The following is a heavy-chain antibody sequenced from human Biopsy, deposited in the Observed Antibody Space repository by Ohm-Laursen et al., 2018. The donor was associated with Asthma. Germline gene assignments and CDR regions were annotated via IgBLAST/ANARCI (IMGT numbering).Heavy chain of an antibody. D-gene: IGHD4-17*01. CDR2: HDHEEGGT. J-gene: IGHJ4*02. V-gene: IGHV1-24*01. CDR1: GYSLTDLS. Sequence: ATVTVSCKISGYSLTDLSMHWVRQAPGQGLEWMGGHDHEEGGTVNARRFQGRVTMTEDTSTDTAYMELSSLSSDDTAVYYCASDFPKDYVRYNFQFWGQGTLVTVSS. CDR3: ASDFPKDYVRYNFQF.